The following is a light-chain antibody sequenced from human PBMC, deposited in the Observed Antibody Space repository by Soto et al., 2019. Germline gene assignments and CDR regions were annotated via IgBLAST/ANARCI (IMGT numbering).Light chain of an antibody. Sequence: EIAMTQSPATLSVSQGERGTLSCRASQSISTYLGWYQQKPGQAPRLLIYGASIRATGIPDRFSGSGSGTYFALTISRLEPEDFALYYCQQHDILPITFGQGTRLEIK. CDR3: QQHDILPIT. V-gene: IGKV3-20*01. J-gene: IGKJ5*01. CDR2: GAS. CDR1: QSISTY.